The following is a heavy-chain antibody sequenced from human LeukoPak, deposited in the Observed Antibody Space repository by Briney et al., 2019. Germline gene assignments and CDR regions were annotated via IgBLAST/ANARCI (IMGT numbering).Heavy chain of an antibody. CDR1: GGSFSGYY. CDR3: ARAGISGYFDY. Sequence: SETLSLTCAVYGGSFSGYYWSWIRQPPGKGLEWIGEINHSGSTNYNPSLKSRVTRSVDTSKNQFSLKLSSVTAADTAVYYCARAGISGYFDYWGQGTLVTVSS. J-gene: IGHJ4*02. CDR2: INHSGST. D-gene: IGHD1-26*01. V-gene: IGHV4-34*01.